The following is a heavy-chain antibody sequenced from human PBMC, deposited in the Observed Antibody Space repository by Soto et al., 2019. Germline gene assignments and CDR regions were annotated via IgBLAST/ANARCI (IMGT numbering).Heavy chain of an antibody. CDR3: VRGHKAYLFDY. J-gene: IGHJ4*02. CDR2: IYHSGST. Sequence: SETLSLTCAVSGGSISSGGYSWSWIRQPPGKGLEWIGYIYHSGSTYYNPSLKSRVTISVDTSKNQFSLKLSSVTAADTAVYYCVRGHKAYLFDYWGQGTLVTVSS. D-gene: IGHD2-21*01. CDR1: GGSISSGGYS. V-gene: IGHV4-30-2*01.